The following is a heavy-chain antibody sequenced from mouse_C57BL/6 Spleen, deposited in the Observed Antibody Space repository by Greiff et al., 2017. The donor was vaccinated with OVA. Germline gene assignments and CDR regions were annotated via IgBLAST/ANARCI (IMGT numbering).Heavy chain of an antibody. D-gene: IGHD1-1*01. V-gene: IGHV1-72*01. Sequence: QVQLKQPGAELVKPGASVKLSCKASGYTFTSYWMHWVKQRPGRGLEWIGRIDPNSGGTKYNEKFKSKATLTVDKPSSTAYMQLSSLTSEDSAVYYCAREGTFYYGSSYDYWGQGTTLTVSS. CDR3: AREGTFYYGSSYDY. CDR2: IDPNSGGT. CDR1: GYTFTSYW. J-gene: IGHJ2*01.